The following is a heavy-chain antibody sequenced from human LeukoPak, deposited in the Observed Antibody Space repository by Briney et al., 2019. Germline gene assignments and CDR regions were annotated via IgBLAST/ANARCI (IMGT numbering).Heavy chain of an antibody. CDR3: ARGRGAVAGNLYYYYMDV. D-gene: IGHD6-19*01. CDR2: INHSGST. V-gene: IGHV4-34*01. CDR1: GGSFSGYY. J-gene: IGHJ6*03. Sequence: SETLSLTCAVYGGSFSGYYWSWIRQPPGKGLEWIGEINHSGSTNYNPSLKSRVTISVGTSKNQFSLKLSSVTAADTAVYYCARGRGAVAGNLYYYYMDVWGKGTTVTVSS.